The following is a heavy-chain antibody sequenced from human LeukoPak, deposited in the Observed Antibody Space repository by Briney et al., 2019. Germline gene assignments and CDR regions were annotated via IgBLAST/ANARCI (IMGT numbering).Heavy chain of an antibody. Sequence: GGSLRLSCAASGFTFSSYSMNWVRQAPGKGLEWVSSISSSSSYIYYADSEKGRFTISRDNAKNSLYLQMNSLRAEDTAVYYCARGYYDFWSGYFETSDYYYMDVWGKGTTVTVSS. CDR1: GFTFSSYS. D-gene: IGHD3-3*01. V-gene: IGHV3-21*01. CDR3: ARGYYDFWSGYFETSDYYYMDV. J-gene: IGHJ6*03. CDR2: ISSSSSYI.